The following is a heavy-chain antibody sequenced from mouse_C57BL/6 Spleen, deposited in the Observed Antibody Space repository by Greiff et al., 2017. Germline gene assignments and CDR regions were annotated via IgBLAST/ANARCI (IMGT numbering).Heavy chain of an antibody. CDR3: ARYYYGSGHCYFDV. D-gene: IGHD1-1*01. CDR2: INPNNGGT. J-gene: IGHJ1*03. Sequence: EVQLQQSGPELVKPGASVKISCKASGYTFTDYYMNWVKQSHGKSLEWIGDINPNNGGTSYNQKFKGKATLTVDKSSSTSYMELRSLTTEDSAVYYFARYYYGSGHCYFDVWGTGTTVTVSS. V-gene: IGHV1-26*01. CDR1: GYTFTDYY.